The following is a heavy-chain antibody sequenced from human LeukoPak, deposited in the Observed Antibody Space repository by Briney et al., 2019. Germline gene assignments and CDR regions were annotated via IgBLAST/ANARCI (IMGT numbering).Heavy chain of an antibody. Sequence: GASVKVSCKASGYTFTSYYMHWVRQAPGQGLEWMGIINPSGGSTSYAQKFQGRVTMTRDTSTSTDYMELSSLRSEDTAVYYCARSMVRGAQALDIWGQGTMVTVSS. CDR3: ARSMVRGAQALDI. CDR2: INPSGGST. V-gene: IGHV1-46*01. D-gene: IGHD3-10*01. J-gene: IGHJ3*02. CDR1: GYTFTSYY.